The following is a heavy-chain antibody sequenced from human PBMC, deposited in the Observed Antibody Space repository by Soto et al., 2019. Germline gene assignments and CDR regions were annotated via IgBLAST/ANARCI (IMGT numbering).Heavy chain of an antibody. CDR2: ISSTTNYI. CDR1: GFTFTRYS. Sequence: GSLRLSCAASGFTFTRYSMNWVRQAPGKGLEWVSSISSTTNYIYYGDSMKGRFTISRDNAKNSLYLEMNSLRAEDTAVYYCARESEDLTSNFDYWGQGPLVTASS. J-gene: IGHJ4*02. V-gene: IGHV3-21*06. CDR3: ARESEDLTSNFDY.